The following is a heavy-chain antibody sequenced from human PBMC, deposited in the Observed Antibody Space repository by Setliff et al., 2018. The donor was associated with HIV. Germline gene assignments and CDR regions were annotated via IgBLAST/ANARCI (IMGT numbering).Heavy chain of an antibody. V-gene: IGHV1-46*01. CDR1: GHSFTTYF. CDR3: AVYGSQTYYFDY. Sequence: ASVKVSCKASGHSFTTYFLHWVRQATGQGLEWMGMINPSGGEPSYAQRFQGRVTMTRDTSTSTVFMDLASLSFEGTAVYYCAVYGSQTYYFDYWGQGTPVTVSS. D-gene: IGHD6-13*01. CDR2: INPSGGEP. J-gene: IGHJ4*02.